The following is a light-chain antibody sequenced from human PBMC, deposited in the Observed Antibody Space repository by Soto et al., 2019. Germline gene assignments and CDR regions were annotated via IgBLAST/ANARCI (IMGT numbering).Light chain of an antibody. CDR3: QQRRNWPPLT. CDR1: QSVSSY. CDR2: GAA. Sequence: EIVLTQSPATLSLSPGERATLSCRASQSVSSYLAWDQQKPGQAPRLLRYGAANRATGIPARFSGSGSGTDFTLTISTLEPDDLAVYYCQQRRNWPPLTFGGGTKVEIK. V-gene: IGKV3-11*01. J-gene: IGKJ4*01.